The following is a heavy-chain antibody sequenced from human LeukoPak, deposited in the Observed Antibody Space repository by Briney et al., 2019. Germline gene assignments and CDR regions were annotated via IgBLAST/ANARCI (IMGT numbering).Heavy chain of an antibody. CDR3: ARADRDDSSGYQIYYYYYMDV. D-gene: IGHD3-22*01. CDR1: GGSISSGSYY. J-gene: IGHJ6*03. CDR2: IYTSGST. Sequence: SETLSLTCTVSGGSISSGSYYWSWLRQPAGKGLEWIGRIYTSGSTNYNPSLKSRVTISVDTSKNQFSLKLSSVTAADTAVYYCARADRDDSSGYQIYYYYYMDVWGKGTTVTVSS. V-gene: IGHV4-61*02.